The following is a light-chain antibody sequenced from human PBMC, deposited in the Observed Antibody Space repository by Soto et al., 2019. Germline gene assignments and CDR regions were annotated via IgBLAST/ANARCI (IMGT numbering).Light chain of an antibody. Sequence: EMVLTQSPGTLSLSPGDRATLSCRASQSVSNDYVAWVQQKPGQTPRLLIYSASTRATGIPARFSGSGSGTDSTLTISRLEPEDFAVDYCQQYGSPGTFGQGTKVDIK. J-gene: IGKJ1*01. CDR2: SAS. CDR3: QQYGSPGT. V-gene: IGKV3-20*01. CDR1: QSVSNDY.